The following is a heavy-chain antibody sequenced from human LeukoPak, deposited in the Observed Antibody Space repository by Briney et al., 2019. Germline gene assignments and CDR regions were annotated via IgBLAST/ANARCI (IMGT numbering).Heavy chain of an antibody. CDR1: GFTFSSYW. D-gene: IGHD2-21*02. Sequence: GGSLRLSCPASGFTFSSYWMHWVRQAPGKGLEWVANINQDGSEKYYVDSVKGRFTISRDNAQNSMYLQMNSLRVEDTAVYYCTSWGDTTAEYFQRWGQGTLVTVSS. CDR3: TSWGDTTAEYFQR. CDR2: INQDGSEK. V-gene: IGHV3-7*01. J-gene: IGHJ1*01.